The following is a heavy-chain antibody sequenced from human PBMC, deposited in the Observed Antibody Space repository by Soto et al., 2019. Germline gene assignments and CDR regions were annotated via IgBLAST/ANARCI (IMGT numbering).Heavy chain of an antibody. V-gene: IGHV1-69*13. CDR3: ARGVVVVAASQLGWFDP. J-gene: IGHJ5*02. Sequence: SVKVSCKASGVTFSRQDMRWVRQAPGQGLEWMGGIIPIFGTPQYAEKFQDRVTITADESTSTAYMELSSLRSDDTAVYYCARGVVVVAASQLGWFDPWGKGTLVTVSS. D-gene: IGHD2-15*01. CDR2: IIPIFGTP. CDR1: GVTFSRQD.